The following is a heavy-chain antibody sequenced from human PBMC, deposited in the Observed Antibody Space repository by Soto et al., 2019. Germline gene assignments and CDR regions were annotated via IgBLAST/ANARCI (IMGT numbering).Heavy chain of an antibody. CDR1: GDSVSSNRAA. D-gene: IGHD1-26*01. V-gene: IGHV6-1*01. CDR3: ARERYSGIYFIDF. Sequence: QSQTLSLTCAISGDSVSSNRAAWNWIRQYPSRGLEWLGRTYYRSKCNNDYAESGKRRLTINQNTSKIQFSLHLNPVTPEYTAVYYCARERYSGIYFIDFWGQGTLVTVSS. J-gene: IGHJ4*02. CDR2: TYYRSKCNN.